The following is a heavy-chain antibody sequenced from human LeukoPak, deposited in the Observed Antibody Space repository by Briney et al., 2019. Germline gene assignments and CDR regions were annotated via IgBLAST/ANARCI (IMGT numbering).Heavy chain of an antibody. CDR1: GFTFSDYY. CDR2: ISSSSSYT. V-gene: IGHV3-11*06. CDR3: ARDFLYGSGSSPLDY. J-gene: IGHJ4*02. D-gene: IGHD3-10*01. Sequence: GGSLRLSCAASGFTFSDYYMSWIRQAPGKGLEWVSYISSSSSYTNYADSVKGRFTISRDNAKNSLYLQMNSLRAEDTAVYYCARDFLYGSGSSPLDYWGQGTLVTVSS.